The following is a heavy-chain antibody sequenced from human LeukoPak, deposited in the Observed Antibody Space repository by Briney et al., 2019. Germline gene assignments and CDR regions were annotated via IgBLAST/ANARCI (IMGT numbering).Heavy chain of an antibody. CDR1: GFTFSSYG. CDR3: AHSLGNSLGY. D-gene: IGHD4-23*01. V-gene: IGHV3-30*03. Sequence: PGGSLRLSCAASGFTFSSYGMHWVRQAPGKGLEWEAVISYDGSNKYYADSVKGRFTISRDNSKNTLYKQMNSLRAEDTAVYYCAHSLGNSLGYWGQGTLVTVSS. CDR2: ISYDGSNK. J-gene: IGHJ4*02.